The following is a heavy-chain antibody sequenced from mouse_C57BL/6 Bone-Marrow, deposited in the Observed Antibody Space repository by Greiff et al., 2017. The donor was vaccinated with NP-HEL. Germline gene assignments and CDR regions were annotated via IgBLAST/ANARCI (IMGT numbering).Heavy chain of an antibody. CDR1: GYSFTSYY. J-gene: IGHJ2*01. V-gene: IGHV1-66*01. CDR2: IYPGSGNT. CDR3: AGDEYYFDY. Sequence: VQVVESGPELVKPGASVKISCKASGYSFTSYYIHWVKQRPGQGLEWIGWIYPGSGNTKYNEKFKGKATLTADTSSSTAYMQLSSLTSEDSAVYYCAGDEYYFDYWGQGTTLTVSS.